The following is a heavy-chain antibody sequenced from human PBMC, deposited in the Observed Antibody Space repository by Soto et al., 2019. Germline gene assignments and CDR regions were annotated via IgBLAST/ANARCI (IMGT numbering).Heavy chain of an antibody. V-gene: IGHV4-59*11. Sequence: QVQLHESGPGLVKPSETLSLTCTVSGDSISTHYWSWIRQPPGKGLQWIGYIFYRGGTAYNPSLKSRVTISLDMSKKQFSLKLSSVTAADTATYYCATLQMVQKVIDYWGQGTLVTVSS. CDR2: IFYRGGT. D-gene: IGHD4-4*01. CDR1: GDSISTHY. CDR3: ATLQMVQKVIDY. J-gene: IGHJ4*02.